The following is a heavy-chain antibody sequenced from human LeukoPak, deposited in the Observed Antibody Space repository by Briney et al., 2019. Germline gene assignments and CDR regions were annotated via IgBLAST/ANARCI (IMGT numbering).Heavy chain of an antibody. CDR1: GYNFPTYW. Sequence: GESLKISCKGSGYNFPTYWIGWVRQMPGKGLEWMGRIDPSDSHTNYNPSFQGHVSISADTSINTAYLQWSSLKASDTAMYYCARQDVLTGYHPDYWGQGTLVTVSS. D-gene: IGHD3-9*01. CDR2: IDPSDSHT. V-gene: IGHV5-10-1*01. CDR3: ARQDVLTGYHPDY. J-gene: IGHJ4*02.